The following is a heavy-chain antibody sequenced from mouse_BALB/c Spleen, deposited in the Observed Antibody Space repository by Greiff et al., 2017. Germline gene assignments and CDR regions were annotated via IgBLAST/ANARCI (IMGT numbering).Heavy chain of an antibody. J-gene: IGHJ3*01. Sequence: EVKLMESGGGLVKPGGSLKLSCAASGFTFSDYYMYWVRQTPEKRLEWVATISDGGSYTYYPDSVKGRFTISRDNAKNNLYLQMSSLKSEDTAMYYCARGSDYTWFAYWGQGTLVTVSA. CDR2: ISDGGSYT. V-gene: IGHV5-4*02. D-gene: IGHD2-4*01. CDR3: ARGSDYTWFAY. CDR1: GFTFSDYY.